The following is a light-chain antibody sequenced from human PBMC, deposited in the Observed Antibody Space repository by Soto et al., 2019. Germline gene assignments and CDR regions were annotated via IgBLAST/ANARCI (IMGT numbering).Light chain of an antibody. CDR3: QSYDVDNVV. J-gene: IGLJ2*01. V-gene: IGLV6-57*04. Sequence: NFMLTQPRSVSESPGKTVTISCTPTSGSIATNYVQWHQQRPGSVPTTVIYDDNQRPSGVPDRFSGSIDRSSNSASLTISGLEIEDEADYYCQSYDVDNVVFGGWTKLTVL. CDR1: SGSIATNY. CDR2: DDN.